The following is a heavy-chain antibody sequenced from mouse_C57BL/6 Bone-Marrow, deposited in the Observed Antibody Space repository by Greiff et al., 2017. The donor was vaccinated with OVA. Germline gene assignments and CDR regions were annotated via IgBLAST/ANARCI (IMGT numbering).Heavy chain of an antibody. V-gene: IGHV1-81*01. CDR3: ARGGGGYYGCGFAY. CDR2: IYPRSGNT. D-gene: IGHD1-1*01. J-gene: IGHJ3*01. CDR1: GYTFTSYG. Sequence: QVQLQQSGAELARPGASVKLSCKASGYTFTSYGISWVKQRTGQGLEWIGEIYPRSGNTYYNEKFKGKATLTADKSSSTAYMQLSSLTSEDSAVYFCARGGGGYYGCGFAYWGQGTLVTVSA.